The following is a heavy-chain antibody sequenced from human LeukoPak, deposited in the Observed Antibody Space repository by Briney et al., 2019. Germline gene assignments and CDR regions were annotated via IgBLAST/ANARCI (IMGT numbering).Heavy chain of an antibody. Sequence: PGGSLRLSCAASGLTFSSYWMSWVRQAPGKGLERVVNIKQDGSEKYYVDSVKGRFTISRDNAKNSLYLQMNSLRAEDTAVYYCARDFVTDYWGQGTLVTVSS. V-gene: IGHV3-7*01. CDR1: GLTFSSYW. D-gene: IGHD2-21*01. J-gene: IGHJ4*02. CDR3: ARDFVTDY. CDR2: IKQDGSEK.